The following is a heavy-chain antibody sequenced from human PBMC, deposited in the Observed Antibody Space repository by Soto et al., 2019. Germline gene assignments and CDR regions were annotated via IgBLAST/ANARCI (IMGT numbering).Heavy chain of an antibody. D-gene: IGHD4-17*01. CDR2: ISSSSSYI. V-gene: IGHV3-21*01. CDR1: GFTFSSYS. CDR3: ARVAQGDYVVPKPQTPEDDY. Sequence: GGSLRLSCAASGFTFSSYSMNWVRQAPGKGLEWVSSISSSSSYIYYADSVKGRFTISRDNAKNSLYLQMNSLRAEDTAVYYCARVAQGDYVVPKPQTPEDDYWGQGTLVTVSS. J-gene: IGHJ4*02.